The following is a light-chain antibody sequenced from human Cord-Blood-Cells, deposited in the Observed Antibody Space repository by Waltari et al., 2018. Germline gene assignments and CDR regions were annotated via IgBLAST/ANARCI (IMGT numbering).Light chain of an antibody. CDR1: ALPKQY. J-gene: IGLJ2*01. CDR3: QSADSGGTSVV. Sequence: SYELTQPPSVSVSPGQTARITCSGDALPKQYAYWYQQKPGQAPVLVIYKDSERSSGIPERFSGSSSGTTVTLTISGVQAEDEADYYCQSADSGGTSVVFGGGTKLTVL. CDR2: KDS. V-gene: IGLV3-25*03.